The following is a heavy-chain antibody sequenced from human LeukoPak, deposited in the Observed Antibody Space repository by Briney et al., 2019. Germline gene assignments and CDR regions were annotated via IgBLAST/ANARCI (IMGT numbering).Heavy chain of an antibody. V-gene: IGHV1-69*05. CDR2: IIPIFGTA. Sequence: SVKVSCKASGGTFSSYAISWVRQAPGQGLEWMGGIIPIFGTANYAQKFQGRVTMTRNTSISTAYMELSSLRSEDTAVYYCARDLSRRIAVAGTEDYWGQGTLVTVSS. CDR3: ARDLSRRIAVAGTEDY. J-gene: IGHJ4*02. CDR1: GGTFSSYA. D-gene: IGHD6-19*01.